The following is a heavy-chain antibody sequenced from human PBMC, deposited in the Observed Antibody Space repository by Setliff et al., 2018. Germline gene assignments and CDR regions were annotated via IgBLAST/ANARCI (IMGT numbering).Heavy chain of an antibody. J-gene: IGHJ4*01. Sequence: PGGSLRLSCEASGFMFSDYFMSWIRQAPGKGLEWVSFISRVVSVTYYGDSVKGRFTISRDNAKRSVYLQMNNLRVDDTAIYYCGSGLHPDYPDYWGQGTLVTVSS. V-gene: IGHV3-11*04. D-gene: IGHD2-15*01. CDR1: GFMFSDYF. CDR3: GSGLHPDYPDY. CDR2: ISRVVSVT.